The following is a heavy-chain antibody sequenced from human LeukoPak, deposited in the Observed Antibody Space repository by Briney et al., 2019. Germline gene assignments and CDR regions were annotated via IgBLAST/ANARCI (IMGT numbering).Heavy chain of an antibody. CDR2: INPNNGGT. J-gene: IGHJ6*02. V-gene: IGHV1-2*02. Sequence: GASVKVSCKASGYTFTGYYMHWVRQAPGQGLEWMGWINPNNGGTNYAQKFQGRVTMTRDTSISTAYMELSRLRSDDTAVYYCARDLDIVVVPAAKDYYYGMDVWGQGTTVTISS. D-gene: IGHD2-2*01. CDR3: ARDLDIVVVPAAKDYYYGMDV. CDR1: GYTFTGYY.